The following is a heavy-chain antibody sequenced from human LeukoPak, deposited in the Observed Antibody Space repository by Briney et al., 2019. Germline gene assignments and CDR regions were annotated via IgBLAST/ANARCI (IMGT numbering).Heavy chain of an antibody. J-gene: IGHJ6*03. CDR3: AKGLRGGFSYYYYMDV. V-gene: IGHV3-23*01. Sequence: GGTLRLSCAASGFTFSSYGMSWVRQAPGKGLEWVSAISGSGGSTYYADSVKGRFTISRDNSKNTLYLQMNSLRAEDTAVYYCAKGLRGGFSYYYYMDVWGKGTTVTVSS. CDR2: ISGSGGST. CDR1: GFTFSSYG. D-gene: IGHD2/OR15-2a*01.